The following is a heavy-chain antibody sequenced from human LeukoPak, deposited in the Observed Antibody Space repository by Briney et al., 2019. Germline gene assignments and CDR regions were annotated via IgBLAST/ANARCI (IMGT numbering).Heavy chain of an antibody. CDR3: TTDEDWNYARKDV. J-gene: IGHJ6*02. CDR2: TVSEIDGGTT. D-gene: IGHD1-7*01. CDR1: GFTFNYAW. Sequence: GGSLRLSCAASGFTFNYAWMSWVRQVPGKGLEWVGQTVSEIDGGTTDYATPVKGRFTISRDDSRSTLYLQMNSLKIEDTAVYYCTTDEDWNYARKDVWGQGATVIVSS. V-gene: IGHV3-15*04.